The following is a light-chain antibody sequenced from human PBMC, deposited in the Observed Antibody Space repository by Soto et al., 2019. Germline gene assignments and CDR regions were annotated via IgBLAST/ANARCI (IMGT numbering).Light chain of an antibody. CDR1: SSDIGAYNY. CDR2: EVS. J-gene: IGLJ2*01. CDR3: NSFASSNSLI. V-gene: IGLV2-14*01. Sequence: QSALTQPASVSGSLXQSITXXXTXTSSDIGAYNYVSWYQQHPGKAPKLIIYEVSYRPSGVSNRFSASKSANTASLTISGLQAEDEADYYCNSFASSNSLIFGGGTKLTVL.